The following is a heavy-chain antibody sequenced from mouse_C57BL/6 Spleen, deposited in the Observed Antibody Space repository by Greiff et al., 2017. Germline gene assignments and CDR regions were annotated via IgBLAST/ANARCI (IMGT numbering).Heavy chain of an antibody. CDR3: GVYYDYDGPLDY. J-gene: IGHJ2*01. D-gene: IGHD2-4*01. CDR2: IYPRSGNT. V-gene: IGHV1-81*01. CDR1: GYTFTSYG. Sequence: VQLQQSGAELARPGASVKLSCKASGYTFTSYGISWVKQRTGQGLEWIGEIYPRSGNTYYNEKFKGKATLTADKSSSTAYLELRSLTSEDSAVYFCGVYYDYDGPLDYGGQGTTLTVSS.